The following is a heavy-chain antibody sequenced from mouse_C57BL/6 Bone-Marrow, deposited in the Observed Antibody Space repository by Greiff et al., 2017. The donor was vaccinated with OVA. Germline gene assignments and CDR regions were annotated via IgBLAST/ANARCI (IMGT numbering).Heavy chain of an antibody. V-gene: IGHV1-52*01. Sequence: QVQLQQPGAELVRPGSSVKLSCKASGYTFTSYWMHWVKQRPIQGLEWIGNIDPSDSATHYNQKFKDKATLTVDKSSSTAYMQLSSLTSEDSAVYYCARAINPYYFDYWGQGTTLTVSS. J-gene: IGHJ2*01. CDR3: ARAINPYYFDY. CDR2: IDPSDSAT. D-gene: IGHD1-2*01. CDR1: GYTFTSYW.